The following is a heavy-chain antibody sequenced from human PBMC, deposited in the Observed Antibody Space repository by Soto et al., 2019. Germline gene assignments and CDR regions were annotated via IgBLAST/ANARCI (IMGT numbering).Heavy chain of an antibody. CDR1: GYTFTSYG. V-gene: IGHV1-18*01. Sequence: ASVKVSCKASGYTFTSYGISWVRQAPGQGLEWMGWISAYNGNTNYAQKLQGRVTMTTDTSTSTAYMELRSLRSDDTAVYYCAREGGGITIFGVVIIPQSRHYYYGMDVWGQGTTVT. J-gene: IGHJ6*02. CDR2: ISAYNGNT. D-gene: IGHD3-3*01. CDR3: AREGGGITIFGVVIIPQSRHYYYGMDV.